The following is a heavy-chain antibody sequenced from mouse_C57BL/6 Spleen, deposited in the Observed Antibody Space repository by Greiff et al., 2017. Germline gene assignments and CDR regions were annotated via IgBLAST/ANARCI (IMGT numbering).Heavy chain of an antibody. V-gene: IGHV1-82*01. Sequence: QVQLQQSGPELVKPGASVKISCKASGYAFSSSWMNWVKQRPGKGLEWIGRIYPGDGDTNYNGKFKGKATLTADKSSSTAYMQLSSLTSEDSAVYFCARGQLGVKEGYYFDYWGQGTTLTVAS. CDR2: IYPGDGDT. D-gene: IGHD4-1*02. J-gene: IGHJ2*01. CDR3: ARGQLGVKEGYYFDY. CDR1: GYAFSSSW.